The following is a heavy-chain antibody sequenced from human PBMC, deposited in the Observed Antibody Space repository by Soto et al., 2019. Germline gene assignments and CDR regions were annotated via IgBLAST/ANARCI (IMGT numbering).Heavy chain of an antibody. V-gene: IGHV5-51*01. J-gene: IGHJ5*02. D-gene: IGHD2-2*01. CDR2: IYPGDSDT. CDR3: AKRGKESTRSFWFDP. CDR1: GYSFTSYW. Sequence: GESLEIPCKSSGYSFTSYWIAWVRQMPGKGLEWMGIIYPGDSDTRYSPSFEGQVTISVDKSISTAYLQWSSLKASDTAIYYCAKRGKESTRSFWFDPWGQGTLVTVSS.